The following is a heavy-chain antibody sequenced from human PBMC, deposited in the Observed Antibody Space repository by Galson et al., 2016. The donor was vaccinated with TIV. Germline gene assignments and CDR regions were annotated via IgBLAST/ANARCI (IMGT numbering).Heavy chain of an antibody. D-gene: IGHD5-18*01. Sequence: SVKVSCKASGGSFSSHPFSWVRQAPGQGLEWMGGLNHIFGTTEYAQKFQGRVTITTDKYTSTAYMELSSLGSEDTAVYYCARGAWGYSFGPLDLLGQGTLITRSS. V-gene: IGHV1-69*05. CDR1: GGSFSSHP. CDR3: ARGAWGYSFGPLDL. CDR2: LNHIFGTT. J-gene: IGHJ4*01.